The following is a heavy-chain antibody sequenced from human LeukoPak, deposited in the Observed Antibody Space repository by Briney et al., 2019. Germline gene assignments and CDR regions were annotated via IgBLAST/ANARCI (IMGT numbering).Heavy chain of an antibody. V-gene: IGHV4-59*01. D-gene: IGHD6-13*01. CDR3: ARVPIAADNWFDP. CDR2: INYTGST. CDR1: GDSISSDY. Sequence: SETLSLTCAVAGDSISSDYWSWVRQPPGKGLEWIGYINYTGSTNYNPSLKSRVTVSIDTSKNQFSLKLSPVTAADTAVYCCARVPIAADNWFDPWGQGTLVTVSS. J-gene: IGHJ5*02.